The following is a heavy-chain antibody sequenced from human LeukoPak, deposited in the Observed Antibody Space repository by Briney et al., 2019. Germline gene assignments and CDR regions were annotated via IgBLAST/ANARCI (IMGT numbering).Heavy chain of an antibody. CDR2: IYSGGST. J-gene: IGHJ6*02. V-gene: IGHV3-66*01. CDR1: GFTVSSNY. D-gene: IGHD5-18*01. CDR3: ARDRDSYGYSYYYGMDA. Sequence: GGSLRLSCAASGFTVSSNYMSWVRQAPGKGLEWVSVIYSGGSTYYADSVKGRFTISRDNSKNTLYLQMYSLRAEDTAVYYCARDRDSYGYSYYYGMDAWGQGTTVTVSS.